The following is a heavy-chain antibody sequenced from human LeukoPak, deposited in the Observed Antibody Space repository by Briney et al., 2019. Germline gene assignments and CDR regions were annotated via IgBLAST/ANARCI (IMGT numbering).Heavy chain of an antibody. D-gene: IGHD3-22*01. V-gene: IGHV3-9*01. CDR3: AKALSYYDSSGYFDY. J-gene: IGHJ4*02. CDR2: ISWNSGSI. Sequence: GRSLRLSCAASGFTFDDYAMHWVRQAPGKGLEWVSGISWNSGSIGYADSVKGRFTISRDNSKNTLYLQMNSLRAEDTAVYYCAKALSYYDSSGYFDYWGQGTLVTVSS. CDR1: GFTFDDYA.